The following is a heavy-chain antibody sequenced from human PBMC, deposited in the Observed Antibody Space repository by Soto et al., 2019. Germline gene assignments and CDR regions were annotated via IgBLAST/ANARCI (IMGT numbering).Heavy chain of an antibody. D-gene: IGHD3-16*01. Sequence: GGSLRLSCAASGFTFSSYAMHWVRQAPGKGLEWVAVISYDGSNKYYADSVKGRFTISRDNSKNTLYLQMNSLRAEDTAVYYCARDEGIMSTSRGMDVWGQGTTVTVSS. CDR2: ISYDGSNK. J-gene: IGHJ6*02. CDR3: ARDEGIMSTSRGMDV. CDR1: GFTFSSYA. V-gene: IGHV3-30-3*01.